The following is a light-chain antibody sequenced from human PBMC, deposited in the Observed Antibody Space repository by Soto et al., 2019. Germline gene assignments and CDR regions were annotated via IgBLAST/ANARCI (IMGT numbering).Light chain of an antibody. CDR3: LQYKNFNPVT. Sequence: DIVITQVLAPLSVSPGERATLSCSASQRVYNNLAWYQQKPGYTRRLVIYGASTRATGISARFSGSGSRTDFTLSVSSLQSEDFAVFYCLQYKNFNPVTFCSWTK. V-gene: IGKV3-15*01. CDR2: GAS. CDR1: QRVYNN. J-gene: IGKJ3*01.